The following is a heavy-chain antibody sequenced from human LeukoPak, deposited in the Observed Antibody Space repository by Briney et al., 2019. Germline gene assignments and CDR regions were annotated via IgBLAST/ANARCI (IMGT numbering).Heavy chain of an antibody. CDR1: GFTFSSYA. J-gene: IGHJ6*03. V-gene: IGHV3-64*01. CDR3: ARGLWFGESTLDYYMDV. Sequence: GGSLRLSCAASGFTFSSYAMSWVRQAPGKGLEYVSAISSNGGSTYYANSVKGRFTISRDNSKNTLYLQMGSLRAEDMAVYYCARGLWFGESTLDYYMDVWGKGTTVTVSS. D-gene: IGHD3-10*01. CDR2: ISSNGGST.